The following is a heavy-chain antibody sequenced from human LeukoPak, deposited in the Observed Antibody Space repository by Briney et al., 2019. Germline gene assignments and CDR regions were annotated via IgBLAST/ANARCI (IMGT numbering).Heavy chain of an antibody. J-gene: IGHJ4*02. CDR3: AKRNLGNIDY. Sequence: PGRSLRLSCAASGFTFSSYGMHWVRQAPGKGLEWVAVISYDGSKTYYADSVKGRITISRDNSKNTLYLQMNSLRAEDTAVYYCAKRNLGNIDYWGQGTLVTVSS. CDR2: ISYDGSKT. V-gene: IGHV3-30*18. D-gene: IGHD3-16*01. CDR1: GFTFSSYG.